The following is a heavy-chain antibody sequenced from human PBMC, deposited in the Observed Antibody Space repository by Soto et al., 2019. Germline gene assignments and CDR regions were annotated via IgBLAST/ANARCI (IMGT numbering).Heavy chain of an antibody. CDR1: GYTFTSYD. D-gene: IGHD3-3*01. CDR2: MNPNSGNT. V-gene: IGHV1-8*01. J-gene: IGHJ5*02. CDR3: ARGLEWSRSLDP. Sequence: QVQLVQSGAEVKKPGASVKVSCKASGYTFTSYDINWVRQATGQGLEWMGWMNPNSGNTGYAQKFQGRGTMTRNTSISTAYMALSSLRPEDTAVYYCARGLEWSRSLDPWGQRTLVTVSS.